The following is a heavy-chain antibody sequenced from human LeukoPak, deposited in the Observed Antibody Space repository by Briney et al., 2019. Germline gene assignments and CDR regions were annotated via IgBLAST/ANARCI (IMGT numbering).Heavy chain of an antibody. CDR3: ARPVGNGGNMDV. CDR2: IYYSGST. V-gene: IGHV4-34*01. J-gene: IGHJ6*03. D-gene: IGHD4-23*01. CDR1: GGSFSGYY. Sequence: PSETLSLTCAVYGGSFSGYYWSWIRQPPGKGLEWIGSIYYSGSTYYNPSLKSRVTISVDTSKNQFSLKLSSVTAADTAVYYCARPVGNGGNMDVWGKGTTVTISS.